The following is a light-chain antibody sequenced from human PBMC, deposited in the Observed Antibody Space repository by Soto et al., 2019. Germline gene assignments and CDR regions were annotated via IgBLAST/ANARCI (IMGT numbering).Light chain of an antibody. V-gene: IGLV2-11*01. CDR3: CSYATTFYV. Sequence: QSALTQPRSVSGSPGQSVTISCTGPTIDVDSSNYVSWYQQHPGKAPKLMIYDGSERPSGVPDRFSGSKSGSTASLTISGLQAEDAADYYCCSYATTFYVFGRGTTLTVL. CDR2: DGS. J-gene: IGLJ1*01. CDR1: TIDVDSSNY.